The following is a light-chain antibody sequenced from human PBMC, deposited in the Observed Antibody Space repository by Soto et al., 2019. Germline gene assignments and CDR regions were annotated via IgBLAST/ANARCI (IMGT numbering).Light chain of an antibody. V-gene: IGLV2-11*01. J-gene: IGLJ1*01. CDR3: CSYAGSYTYV. CDR2: DVS. CDR1: SSDVGGYNY. Sequence: QSVLTQPASVSGSPGQSITISCTGTSSDVGGYNYVSWYQQHPGKAPKLMIYDVSKRPSGVPDRFSGYKSGNTASLTISGLQAEDEADYYCCSYAGSYTYVFGTGTKLNVL.